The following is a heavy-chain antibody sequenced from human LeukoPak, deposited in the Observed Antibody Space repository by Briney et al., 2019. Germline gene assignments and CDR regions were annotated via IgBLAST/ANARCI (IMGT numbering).Heavy chain of an antibody. J-gene: IGHJ3*02. D-gene: IGHD3-3*01. Sequence: SETLSLTCTVSGGSISSYYWSWIRQPPGKRLEWIGYIYYSGSTNYNPSLKSRVTISVDTSKNQFSLKLSSVTAADTAVYYCARGFDLTHYDAFDIWGQGTMVTVSS. CDR2: IYYSGST. CDR3: ARGFDLTHYDAFDI. V-gene: IGHV4-59*01. CDR1: GGSISSYY.